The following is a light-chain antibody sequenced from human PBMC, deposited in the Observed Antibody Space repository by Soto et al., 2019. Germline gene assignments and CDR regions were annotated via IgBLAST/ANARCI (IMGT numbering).Light chain of an antibody. CDR3: QQYNSFIT. CDR2: DAS. J-gene: IGKJ5*01. Sequence: DIQMTQSPSTLSASVGDIVTITCRASQSIRSWLAWYQQKPGKAPKLLIYDASSLESGVPSRFSGSGSGTEFTLTISSLQPDDFATYYCQQYNSFITFGQGTRLEIK. CDR1: QSIRSW. V-gene: IGKV1-5*01.